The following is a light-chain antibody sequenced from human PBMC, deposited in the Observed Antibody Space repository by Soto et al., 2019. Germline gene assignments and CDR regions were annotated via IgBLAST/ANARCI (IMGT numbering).Light chain of an antibody. CDR3: LKYNSAPDT. CDR1: QGVNNF. Sequence: DIQMTQSPSSLSASVGDRITITCRASQGVNNFLAWYQQKPGKAPELLIYDASTLQSGVPSPFSGRGSGTDFTLTISSLQPDDVATYYCLKYNSAPDTFGQGTKVEIK. CDR2: DAS. V-gene: IGKV1-27*01. J-gene: IGKJ1*01.